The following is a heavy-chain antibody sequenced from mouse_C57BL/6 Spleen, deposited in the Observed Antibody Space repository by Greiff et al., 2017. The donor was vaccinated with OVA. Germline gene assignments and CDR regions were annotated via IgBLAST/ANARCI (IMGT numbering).Heavy chain of an antibody. D-gene: IGHD3-2*02. CDR1: GYTFTSYW. CDR3: ARESAGYGY. CDR2: IHPNSGST. V-gene: IGHV1-64*01. J-gene: IGHJ2*01. Sequence: VKLQQPGAELVKPGASVKLSCKASGYTFTSYWMHWVKQRPGQGLEWIGMIHPNSGSTNYNEKFKSKATLPVDKSSSTAYMQLSSLTSEDSAVYYCARESAGYGYWGQGTTLTVSS.